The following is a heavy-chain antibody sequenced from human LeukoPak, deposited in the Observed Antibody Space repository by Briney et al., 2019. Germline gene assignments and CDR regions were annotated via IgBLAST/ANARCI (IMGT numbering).Heavy chain of an antibody. J-gene: IGHJ6*02. D-gene: IGHD3-10*01. CDR1: GFTFSSYA. V-gene: IGHV3-30-3*01. CDR3: ARRRGYYGSGSYWDYYGMDV. CDR2: ISYDGSNK. Sequence: GGSLRLSCAASGFTFSSYAMHRVRQAPGKGLEWVAVISYDGSNKYYADSVKGRFTISRDNSKNTLYLQMNSLRAEDTAVYYCARRRGYYGSGSYWDYYGMDVWGQGTTVTVSS.